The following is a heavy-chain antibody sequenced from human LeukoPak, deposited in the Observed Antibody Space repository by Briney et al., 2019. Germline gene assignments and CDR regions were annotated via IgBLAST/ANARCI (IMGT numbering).Heavy chain of an antibody. Sequence: ASVKVSCKASGYTFTGYYMHWVRQAPGQGLEWMGWINPNSGGTNYAQKFQGRATMTRDTPLSTAYMELSRLRSDDTAVYYCAREGGYDSDHWGQGTLVTVSS. D-gene: IGHD5-12*01. CDR2: INPNSGGT. CDR1: GYTFTGYY. V-gene: IGHV1-2*02. CDR3: AREGGYDSDH. J-gene: IGHJ4*02.